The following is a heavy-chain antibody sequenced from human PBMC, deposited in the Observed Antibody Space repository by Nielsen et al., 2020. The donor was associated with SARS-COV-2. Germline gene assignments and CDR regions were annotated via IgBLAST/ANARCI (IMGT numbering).Heavy chain of an antibody. V-gene: IGHV3-7*01. CDR1: GFSLSSYW. Sequence: GGSLRLSCAASGFSLSSYWMTWVRQAPGKGLEWVANIKEDGSKKTYVDSVKGRFTISRDNSNKSLYLQMNSLRPEDTAVYYCTSEMATWGQGTPVTVSS. D-gene: IGHD5-24*01. CDR3: TSEMAT. J-gene: IGHJ4*02. CDR2: IKEDGSKK.